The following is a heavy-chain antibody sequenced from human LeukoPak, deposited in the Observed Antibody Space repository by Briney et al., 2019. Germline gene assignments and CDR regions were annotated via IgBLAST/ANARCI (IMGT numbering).Heavy chain of an antibody. CDR3: ARDRAWNYFDS. CDR2: ISSDGSRK. D-gene: IGHD3-3*01. Sequence: PGGSLRLSCAPSGFTFSNHGMHWVRQAPGKGLEWVAIISSDGSRKYYAHSVEGRFTISRDNSKNTLYLRMDSLRAEDTAVYYCARDRAWNYFDSWGQGTLVTVSS. CDR1: GFTFSNHG. J-gene: IGHJ4*02. V-gene: IGHV3-30*03.